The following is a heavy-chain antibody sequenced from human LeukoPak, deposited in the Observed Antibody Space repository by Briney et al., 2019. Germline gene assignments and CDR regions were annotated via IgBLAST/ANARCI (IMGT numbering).Heavy chain of an antibody. CDR3: AKDPSALRFGELRFDP. CDR2: ISWNSGII. V-gene: IGHV3-9*01. J-gene: IGHJ5*02. D-gene: IGHD3-16*01. CDR1: GFTFDDYA. Sequence: GRSLRLSCAASGFTFDDYAMHWVRQAPGKGLGWVSGISWNSGIIGYADSVKGRFTISRDNAKNSLYLQMNSLRAEDTALYYCAKDPSALRFGELRFDPWGQGTLVTVSS.